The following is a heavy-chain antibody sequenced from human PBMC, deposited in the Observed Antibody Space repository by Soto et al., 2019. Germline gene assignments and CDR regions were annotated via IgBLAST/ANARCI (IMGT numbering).Heavy chain of an antibody. D-gene: IGHD6-6*01. V-gene: IGHV3-23*01. CDR2: ISGGGGTT. CDR3: AKAMSTPSRPRNYFDY. J-gene: IGHJ4*02. CDR1: GFTFSNFA. Sequence: EVQLLESGGDLVQPGGSLRLSCAASGFTFSNFAMSWVRQAPGKGLEWASVISGGGGTTYYADSVKGRFTISRDKPKNTRYLQMDSLRSEDTALYYCAKAMSTPSRPRNYFDYWGQGTLVTVSS.